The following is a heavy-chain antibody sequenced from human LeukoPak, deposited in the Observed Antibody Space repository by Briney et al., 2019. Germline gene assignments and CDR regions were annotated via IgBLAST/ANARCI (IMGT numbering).Heavy chain of an antibody. J-gene: IGHJ3*02. D-gene: IGHD5-12*01. CDR3: ARDRPTNDAFDI. V-gene: IGHV1-46*01. Sequence: ASVKVSCKASGYTFTSYYMHWVRQAPGQGLEWMGIINPSGGSTSYAQKFQGRVTMTRDTTTSTVYMELSSLRSEDTAVYYCARDRPTNDAFDIWGQGTMVTVSS. CDR1: GYTFTSYY. CDR2: INPSGGST.